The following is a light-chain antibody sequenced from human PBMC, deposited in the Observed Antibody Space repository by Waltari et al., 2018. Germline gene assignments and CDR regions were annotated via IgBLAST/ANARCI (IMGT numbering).Light chain of an antibody. Sequence: QSALTQPASVSGSPGQSITISCTGTSGDVGGYNVVSWYQRHPGKVPKLIIYEGSKRPSGISARFSGSKSGNTASLTISGLQTEDEAEYYCYSYAGSSTLVFGGGTQLTVV. CDR1: SGDVGGYNV. J-gene: IGLJ3*02. CDR3: YSYAGSSTLV. V-gene: IGLV2-23*01. CDR2: EGS.